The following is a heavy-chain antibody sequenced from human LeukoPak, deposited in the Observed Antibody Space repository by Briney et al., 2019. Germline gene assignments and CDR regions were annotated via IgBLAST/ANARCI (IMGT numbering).Heavy chain of an antibody. CDR3: ARGRYSGYDGRNYYMDV. J-gene: IGHJ6*03. CDR1: GGSFSGYY. D-gene: IGHD5-12*01. V-gene: IGHV4-34*01. Sequence: SETLSLTCAVYGGSFSGYYWSWIRQPPGKGLEWIGEINHSGSTNYNPSLKSRVTISVDTSKNQFSLKLSSVTAADTAVYYCARGRYSGYDGRNYYMDVWGKGTTVTVSS. CDR2: INHSGST.